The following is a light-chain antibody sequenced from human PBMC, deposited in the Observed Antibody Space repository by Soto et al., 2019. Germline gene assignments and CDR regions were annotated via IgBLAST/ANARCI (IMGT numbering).Light chain of an antibody. J-gene: IGLJ2*01. CDR1: SSDVAFYNS. Sequence: QSALTQPASVSGSPGRSITISCTGTSSDVAFYNSVSWYQQSPGQAPKLLIYEVSNRPSGVSDRFSGSRSGHTASLTISGLQTEDEADYFCASYTHTVVFGGGTKLTVL. V-gene: IGLV2-14*01. CDR3: ASYTHTVV. CDR2: EVS.